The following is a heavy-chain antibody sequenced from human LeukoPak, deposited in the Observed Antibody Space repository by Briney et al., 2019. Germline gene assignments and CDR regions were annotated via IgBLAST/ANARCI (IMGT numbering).Heavy chain of an antibody. V-gene: IGHV3-23*01. Sequence: GGSLRLSCVASGFTFTNYVMNWVRQTPGKGLEWVSSISGSGDNTFYSDSVKGRFTISRDNSKNTLSLQMNSLRAEDTALYYCAKDRDFDYWGQGTLVTVSS. CDR2: ISGSGDNT. CDR1: GFTFTNYV. CDR3: AKDRDFDY. J-gene: IGHJ4*02.